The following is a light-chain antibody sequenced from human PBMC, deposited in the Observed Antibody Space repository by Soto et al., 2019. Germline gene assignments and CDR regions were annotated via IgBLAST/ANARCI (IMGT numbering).Light chain of an antibody. CDR2: DVS. CDR3: SSSTSSSTPVV. Sequence: QSALTQPASVSGSPGQSITISCTGTSSDVVGYNYVSWYQQHPGKAPKLMIYDVSNRPSGVSNRFSGSKSGNTASLTITGLQAEEEADYYCSSSTSSSTPVVFGGGTKLTVL. CDR1: SSDVVGYNY. V-gene: IGLV2-14*01. J-gene: IGLJ2*01.